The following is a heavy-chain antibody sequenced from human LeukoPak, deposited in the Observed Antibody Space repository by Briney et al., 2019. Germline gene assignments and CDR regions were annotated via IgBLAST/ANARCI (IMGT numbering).Heavy chain of an antibody. CDR2: ISSSGSTI. V-gene: IGHV3-11*04. CDR3: ARDGGVINWFDP. D-gene: IGHD3-16*01. Sequence: GGSLRLSCAASGFTFSNYWMSWVRQAPGKGLEWVSYISSSGSTIYYADSVKGRFTISRDNAKNSLYLQMNSLRAEDTAVYYCARDGGVINWFDPWGQGTLVTVSS. J-gene: IGHJ5*02. CDR1: GFTFSNYW.